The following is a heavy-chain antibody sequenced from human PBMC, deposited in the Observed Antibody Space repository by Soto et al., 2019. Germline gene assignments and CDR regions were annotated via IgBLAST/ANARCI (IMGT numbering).Heavy chain of an antibody. CDR1: GGSISSSSYY. D-gene: IGHD3-3*01. Sequence: QLQLQESGPGLVKPSETLSLTCTVSGGSISSSSYYWGWIRQPPGKGLEWIGRIYYSGSTYYNPSRMSRVAISVDNYKNQCSLKVSSVTAADTAVYYCARHTTYYDFWSGYYGHGEDGRKWFDPWGQGTLVTVSS. CDR2: IYYSGST. CDR3: ARHTTYYDFWSGYYGHGEDGRKWFDP. J-gene: IGHJ5*02. V-gene: IGHV4-39*01.